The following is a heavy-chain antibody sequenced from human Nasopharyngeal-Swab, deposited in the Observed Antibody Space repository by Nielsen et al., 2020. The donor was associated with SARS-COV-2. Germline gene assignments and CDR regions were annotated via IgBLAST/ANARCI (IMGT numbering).Heavy chain of an antibody. Sequence: VGSLRLSCIASGFTSSTSSLTWLRQPPGKGLQWVSTLGTAGDTYYADSVKGRFTISRDNSKNTLYLQMNSLRAEDTAVYYCAKKTVGTYPFDYWGQGTLVTLSS. D-gene: IGHD3-16*02. CDR3: AKKTVGTYPFDY. CDR2: LGTAGDT. V-gene: IGHV3-23*01. J-gene: IGHJ4*02. CDR1: GFTSSTSS.